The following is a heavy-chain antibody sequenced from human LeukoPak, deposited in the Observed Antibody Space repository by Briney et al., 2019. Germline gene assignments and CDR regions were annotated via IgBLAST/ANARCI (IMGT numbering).Heavy chain of an antibody. CDR1: GGSISSYY. CDR3: ARVVLRYFDWVSSWFDP. V-gene: IGHV4-59*08. D-gene: IGHD3-9*01. Sequence: PSETLSLTCTVSGGSISSYYWSWIRQPPGKGLEWIGYIFYTGSTNYNPSLKSRVTISVLTSKNRFSLKLSSVTAADTAVYYCARVVLRYFDWVSSWFDPWGQGTLVTVSS. J-gene: IGHJ5*02. CDR2: IFYTGST.